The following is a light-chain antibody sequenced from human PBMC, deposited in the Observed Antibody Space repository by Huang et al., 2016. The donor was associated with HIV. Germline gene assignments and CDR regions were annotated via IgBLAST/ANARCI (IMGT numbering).Light chain of an antibody. CDR1: QTVSSN. V-gene: IGKV3-15*01. J-gene: IGKJ2*01. CDR3: QHYRVWPPVYT. Sequence: EIVMTQSPATLSVSPGERATLSCRASQTVSSNLAWYQQKPGQAPRILIYAASTRATDIPARCSGSGSGTEFTLTISSLQSEDFAVYYCQHYRVWPPVYTFGQGTKLEIK. CDR2: AAS.